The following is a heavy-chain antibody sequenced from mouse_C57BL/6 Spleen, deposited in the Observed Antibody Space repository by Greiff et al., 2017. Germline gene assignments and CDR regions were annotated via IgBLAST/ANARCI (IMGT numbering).Heavy chain of an antibody. V-gene: IGHV1-18*01. J-gene: IGHJ1*03. CDR1: GYTFTDYN. Sequence: SGPELVKPGASVQIPCKASGYTFTDYNMDWVKQSHGKSLEWIGDINPNNGGTIYNQKFKGKATLTVDKSSSTAYMELRSLTSEDTAVYYCARHYYGSSYWYFDVWGTGTTVTVSS. CDR3: ARHYYGSSYWYFDV. D-gene: IGHD1-1*01. CDR2: INPNNGGT.